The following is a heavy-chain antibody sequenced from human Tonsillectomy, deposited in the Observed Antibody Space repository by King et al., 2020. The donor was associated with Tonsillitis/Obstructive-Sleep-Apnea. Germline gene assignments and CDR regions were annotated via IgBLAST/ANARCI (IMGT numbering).Heavy chain of an antibody. CDR1: GGSISSYY. CDR2: IFNSGDT. CDR3: AKGARGSGTFP. V-gene: IGHV4-59*01. D-gene: IGHD3-10*01. Sequence: QLQESGPGLVRPSETLSLTCTVSGGSISSYYWSWIRQPPGKGLEWIGYIFNSGDTNYNPSLKSRVTITGDTSKNQFSLKLNSVTAADTALYYCAKGARGSGTFPWGQGTLVTVSS. J-gene: IGHJ5*02.